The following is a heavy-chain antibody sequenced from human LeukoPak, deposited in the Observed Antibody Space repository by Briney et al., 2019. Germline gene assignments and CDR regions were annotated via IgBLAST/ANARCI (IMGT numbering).Heavy chain of an antibody. D-gene: IGHD3-10*01. CDR1: GGSISSSSYY. CDR3: ARRLPGFLVRGVLNGNWFDP. CDR2: IYHSGST. V-gene: IGHV4-39*07. J-gene: IGHJ5*02. Sequence: SETLSLTCTVSGGSISSSSYYWGWIRQPPGKGLEWIGSIYHSGSTNYNPSLKSRVTISVDTSKNQFSLKLSSVTAADTAVYYCARRLPGFLVRGVLNGNWFDPWGQGTLVTVSS.